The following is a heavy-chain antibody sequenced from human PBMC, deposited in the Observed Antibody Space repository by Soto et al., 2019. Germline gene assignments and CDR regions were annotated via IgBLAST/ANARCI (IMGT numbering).Heavy chain of an antibody. V-gene: IGHV5-10-1*01. CDR1: GYRFSSYW. D-gene: IGHD3-22*01. Sequence: GESLKISCKGSGYRFSSYWISWVRQMPGKGLEWMGSIDPSDSYAKYSPSFQGHVTIFSAKSTSTVFLQWASLKASDTAVYFCARKDKSGYFNWFDPWGQGTLVTVSS. CDR3: ARKDKSGYFNWFDP. CDR2: IDPSDSYA. J-gene: IGHJ5*02.